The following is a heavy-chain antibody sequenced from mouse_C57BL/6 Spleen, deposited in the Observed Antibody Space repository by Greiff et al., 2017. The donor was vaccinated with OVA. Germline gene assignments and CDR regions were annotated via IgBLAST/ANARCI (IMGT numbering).Heavy chain of an antibody. V-gene: IGHV1-72*01. J-gene: IGHJ1*03. CDR3: ARGETGSSPYWYFDV. CDR2: IDPNSGGT. CDR1: GYTFTSYW. Sequence: QVQLQQPGAELVKPGASVKLSCKASGYTFTSYWMHWVKQRPGRGLEWIGRIDPNSGGTKYNEKFKSKATLTVDKPSSTAYMQLSSLTSEDSAGYYCARGETGSSPYWYFDVWGTGTTVTVSS. D-gene: IGHD1-1*01.